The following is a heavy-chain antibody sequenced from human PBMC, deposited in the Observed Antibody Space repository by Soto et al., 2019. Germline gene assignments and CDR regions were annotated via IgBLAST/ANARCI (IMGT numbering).Heavy chain of an antibody. Sequence: SDTLSLTCPVSGGSIISSSYYWGWIRKPPGKGLEWIGSIYYSGSTYYNPSLKSRVTISVDTSKNQFSLKLSSVTAEDTAVYYCAKVESDLVAGTTRIDYWGQGTLVTVS. CDR1: GGSIISSSYY. D-gene: IGHD1-1*01. CDR2: IYYSGST. J-gene: IGHJ4*02. V-gene: IGHV4-39*07. CDR3: AKVESDLVAGTTRIDY.